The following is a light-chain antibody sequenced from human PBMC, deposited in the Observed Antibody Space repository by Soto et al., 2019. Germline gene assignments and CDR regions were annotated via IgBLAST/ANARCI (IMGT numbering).Light chain of an antibody. Sequence: DIHMTQSPSTLSASVGDRVTITCRASQSISLWVAWYQQKPGRAPNLLIYKTSSLETGVPSRFSGSGSGTKFPLTISSLQPDDFATYYCQHYKDYSWTFGQGTKVEVK. CDR3: QHYKDYSWT. CDR1: QSISLW. V-gene: IGKV1-5*03. J-gene: IGKJ1*01. CDR2: KTS.